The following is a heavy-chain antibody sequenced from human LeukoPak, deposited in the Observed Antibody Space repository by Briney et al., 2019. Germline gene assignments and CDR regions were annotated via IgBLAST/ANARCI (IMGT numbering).Heavy chain of an antibody. D-gene: IGHD6-13*01. CDR1: GFTFSDYG. CDR3: AKEQLVAFDY. V-gene: IGHV3-23*01. J-gene: IGHJ4*02. Sequence: GGSLRLSCVASGFTFSDYGMSWVRQAPGKGLEWVSGINGLGGTTFYADSEKGRFTISRDNSKNTLYLQMNSLRAEDTAVYYCAKEQLVAFDYWGQGTLVTVSS. CDR2: INGLGGTT.